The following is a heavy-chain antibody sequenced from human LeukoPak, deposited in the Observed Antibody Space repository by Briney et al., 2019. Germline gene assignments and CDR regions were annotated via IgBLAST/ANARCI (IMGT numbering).Heavy chain of an antibody. CDR2: FDPEDDRG. CDR1: GYRLTELY. V-gene: IGHV1-24*01. CDR3: AAPSVRSTVTTWSAFDL. J-gene: IGHJ3*01. D-gene: IGHD4-17*01. Sequence: ASVKVSCKVSGYRLTELYIYWVRQAPGEGPEWMGGFDPEDDRGIYAQKFQGRVTMTEDTSTNTAYMELSSLRSEDSAMYYCAAPSVRSTVTTWSAFDLWGQGTMVTVSS.